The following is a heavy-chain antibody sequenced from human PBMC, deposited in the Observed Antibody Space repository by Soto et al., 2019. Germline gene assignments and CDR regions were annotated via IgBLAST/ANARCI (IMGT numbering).Heavy chain of an antibody. D-gene: IGHD6-6*01. V-gene: IGHV4-59*01. CDR1: GGSISSYY. J-gene: IGHJ6*03. CDR2: IYYSGST. Sequence: QVQLQESGPGLVKPSETLSLTCTVSGGSISSYYWSWIRQPPGKGLEWIGYIYYSGSTNYNPSHRIQATISVTTSKNQCSLKLSSVTAAETAEYYCARAQDKEAARPGYYYYYYMDVWGKGTTVTVSS. CDR3: ARAQDKEAARPGYYYYYYMDV.